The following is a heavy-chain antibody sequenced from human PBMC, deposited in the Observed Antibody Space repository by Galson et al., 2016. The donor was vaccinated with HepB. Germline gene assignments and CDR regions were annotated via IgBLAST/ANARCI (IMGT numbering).Heavy chain of an antibody. CDR2: FSSNGGDT. V-gene: IGHV3-64D*08. D-gene: IGHD2-2*01. Sequence: SLRLSCAASGFTFSTYAMHWVRQAPGKGLEYVSGFSSNGGDTYYADSVKGRFTISRDNSKNTLYIQMSGLRAEDTAVSYCLQGYCRTPTCPRPIYFDYWGQGTLVTVSS. CDR3: LQGYCRTPTCPRPIYFDY. J-gene: IGHJ4*02. CDR1: GFTFSTYA.